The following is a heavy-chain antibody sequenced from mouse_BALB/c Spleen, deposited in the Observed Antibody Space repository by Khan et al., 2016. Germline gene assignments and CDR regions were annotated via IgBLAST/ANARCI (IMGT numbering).Heavy chain of an antibody. D-gene: IGHD2-13*01. CDR3: ARRGVLDLDCALDY. Sequence: QIQLVQSGPELKKPGETVKISCRASGYAFTNYGIHWVRQAPGKGLKWMGWIATYTGEPTYADDFKGRFAFSLETSASTAYLQINNLKNEDMATYFCARRGVLDLDCALDYWGQGTSVTVSS. CDR1: GYAFTNYG. V-gene: IGHV9-1*02. CDR2: IATYTGEP. J-gene: IGHJ4*01.